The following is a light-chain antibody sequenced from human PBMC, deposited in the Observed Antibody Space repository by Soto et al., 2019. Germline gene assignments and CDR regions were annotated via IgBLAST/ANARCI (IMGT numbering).Light chain of an antibody. CDR1: QSVSSN. CDR2: GAS. V-gene: IGKV3-15*01. J-gene: IGKJ1*01. CDR3: QQYNDWPLT. Sequence: EIVMTQSPANLSVSPGERATLSCRASQSVSSNLAWYQQKPGQVPRLLIYGASTRATGIPARFSGSGSGTEFTLTITSLQSEDFAVYYFQQYNDWPLTFGQGTKVEVK.